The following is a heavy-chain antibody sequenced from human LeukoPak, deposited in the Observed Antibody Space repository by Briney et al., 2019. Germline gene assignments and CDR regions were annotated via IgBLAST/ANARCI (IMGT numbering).Heavy chain of an antibody. D-gene: IGHD2-2*01. CDR1: GFTFSNYG. V-gene: IGHV3-33*06. J-gene: IGHJ4*02. Sequence: GGSFRLSCAASGFTFSNYGMHWVRQAPGKGLEWVAVMWYDGNNKYYADSVKGRFTISRDNSKNTLYLQMNSLRAEDTAVYYCAKDRRHCSSGSCYAPVDYWGQGTLVTVSS. CDR3: AKDRRHCSSGSCYAPVDY. CDR2: MWYDGNNK.